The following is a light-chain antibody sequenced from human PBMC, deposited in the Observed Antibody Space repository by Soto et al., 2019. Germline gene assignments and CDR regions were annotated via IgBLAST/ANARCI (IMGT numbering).Light chain of an antibody. V-gene: IGLV2-14*01. Sequence: QSVLTQPASVSGSPGQSITIFCTGTNSDVGGYNYVSWYHQHPGKAPKLIIYGVTNRPSGVSDRFSGSKSGYTASLTISGLRAEDEADYYCCLYIGATTYVFGTGTKVTVL. CDR3: CLYIGATTYV. CDR2: GVT. CDR1: NSDVGGYNY. J-gene: IGLJ1*01.